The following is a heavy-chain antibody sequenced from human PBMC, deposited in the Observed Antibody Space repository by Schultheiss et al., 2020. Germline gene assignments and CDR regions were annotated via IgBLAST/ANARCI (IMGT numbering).Heavy chain of an antibody. D-gene: IGHD6-19*01. CDR1: GFTFINHA. CDR2: IRGTGDVT. CDR3: ARSFSQEWLVTDWLDP. Sequence: GESLKISCVASGFTFINHAMTWVRQAPGKGLEWVSAIRGTGDVTNYADSVRDRFIISRDNSKNTVYLQMNGLGAEDTAIYYCARSFSQEWLVTDWLDPWGRGTLVTVSS. V-gene: IGHV3-23*01. J-gene: IGHJ5*02.